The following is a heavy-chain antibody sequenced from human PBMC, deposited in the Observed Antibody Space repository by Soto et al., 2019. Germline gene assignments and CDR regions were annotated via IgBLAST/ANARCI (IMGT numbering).Heavy chain of an antibody. D-gene: IGHD4-17*01. J-gene: IGHJ6*03. V-gene: IGHV3-23*01. Sequence: GGSLRLSCAASGFTFSSYAMSWVRQTPGKGLEWVSAVSGSADSTYYADSVKGRFTISRDNSKNTLYLQMNSLRAEDTAVYYCAKEGGDYNYYYLDVWGKGTTVTSP. CDR2: VSGSADST. CDR1: GFTFSSYA. CDR3: AKEGGDYNYYYLDV.